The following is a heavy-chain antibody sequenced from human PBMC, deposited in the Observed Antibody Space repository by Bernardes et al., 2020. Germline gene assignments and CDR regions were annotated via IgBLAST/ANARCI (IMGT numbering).Heavy chain of an antibody. Sequence: GGSLRLSCAASGFTFSSYWMSWVRQAPGKGLEWVANIKQDGSEKYYVDSVKGRFTISRDNAKNSLYLQMNSLRAEDTAVYYCARAVDLGISGDYEGYYFDYWGQGTLVTVSS. D-gene: IGHD4-17*01. CDR2: IKQDGSEK. CDR1: GFTFSSYW. CDR3: ARAVDLGISGDYEGYYFDY. J-gene: IGHJ4*02. V-gene: IGHV3-7*01.